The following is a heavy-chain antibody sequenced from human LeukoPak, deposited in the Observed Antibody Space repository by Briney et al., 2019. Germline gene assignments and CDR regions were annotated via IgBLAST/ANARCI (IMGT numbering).Heavy chain of an antibody. CDR2: TYYSGST. Sequence: SETLSLTCTVSGASISSYYWSWIRQPPGKGLEWIGYTYYSGSTNYNPSLKSRVTISVDTSKNQFSLKLSSVTAADTAVYYCARLPSDLGYFDYWGQGTLVTVSS. CDR3: ARLPSDLGYFDY. D-gene: IGHD3-3*01. J-gene: IGHJ4*02. CDR1: GASISSYY. V-gene: IGHV4-59*08.